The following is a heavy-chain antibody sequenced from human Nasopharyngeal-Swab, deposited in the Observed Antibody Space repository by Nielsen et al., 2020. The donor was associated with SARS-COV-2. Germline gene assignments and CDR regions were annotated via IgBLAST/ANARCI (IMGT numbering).Heavy chain of an antibody. CDR2: INAGNGNT. D-gene: IGHD3-3*01. CDR1: GYTFTSYA. J-gene: IGHJ6*02. Sequence: ASVKVSCKASGYTFTSYAMHWVRPAPGQRLEWMGWINAGNGNTKYSQKFQGRVTITRDTSASTAYMELSSLRSEDTAVYYCAREGGATIFGVVTSPGYYGMDVWGQGTTVTVSS. CDR3: AREGGATIFGVVTSPGYYGMDV. V-gene: IGHV1-3*01.